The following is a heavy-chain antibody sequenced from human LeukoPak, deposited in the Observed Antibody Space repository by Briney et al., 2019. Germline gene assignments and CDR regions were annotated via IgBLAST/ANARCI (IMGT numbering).Heavy chain of an antibody. V-gene: IGHV3-30-3*01. CDR3: ARNSVGGSFIDY. Sequence: PGRSLRLSCAASGVTFSSYDMHWVRQAPGKGLEWVSVISYDGTNKDYADSVKGRLTISRDNSKNTLYLQMNSLRPEDTAVYYCARNSVGGSFIDYWGQGILVTVSS. CDR2: ISYDGTNK. CDR1: GVTFSSYD. D-gene: IGHD3-16*01. J-gene: IGHJ4*02.